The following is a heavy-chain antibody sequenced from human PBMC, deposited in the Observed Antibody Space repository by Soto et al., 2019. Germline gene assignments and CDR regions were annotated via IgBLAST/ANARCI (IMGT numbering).Heavy chain of an antibody. CDR2: IYYSGST. CDR3: ARGGYSGYDYLWFDP. V-gene: IGHV4-30-4*01. D-gene: IGHD5-12*01. J-gene: IGHJ5*02. Sequence: SETLSLTCTVSGGSISSGDYYWSWIRQPPGKGLEWIGYIYYSGSTYYSPSLKSRVTISVDTSKNQFSLKLSSVTAADTAVYYCARGGYSGYDYLWFDPWGQGTLVTVSS. CDR1: GGSISSGDYY.